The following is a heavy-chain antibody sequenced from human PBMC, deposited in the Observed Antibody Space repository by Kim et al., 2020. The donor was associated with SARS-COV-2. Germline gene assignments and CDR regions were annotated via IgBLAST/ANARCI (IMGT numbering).Heavy chain of an antibody. V-gene: IGHV4-39*01. D-gene: IGHD3-10*01. J-gene: IGHJ5*02. Sequence: GTTYYNPSLRGQVSLSVETSTNQFSLSLTSVTAADTAVYYCALRYGWGSPLNTWGQGTLVTVSS. CDR2: GTT. CDR3: ALRYGWGSPLNT.